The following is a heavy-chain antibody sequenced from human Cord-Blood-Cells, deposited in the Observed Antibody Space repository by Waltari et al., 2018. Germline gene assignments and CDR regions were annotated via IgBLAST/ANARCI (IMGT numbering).Heavy chain of an antibody. CDR1: GGSISSSSYY. D-gene: IGHD6-13*01. Sequence: QLQLQESGPGLVKPSETLSLTCTVSGGSISSSSYYWGWIRQPPGEGLEWIGGIFYSGSTYYNPSLKSRVTISVDTSKNQFSLKLSSVTAADTAVYYCVVVSSWTWGQGTLVTVSS. V-gene: IGHV4-39*01. CDR3: VVVSSWT. CDR2: IFYSGST. J-gene: IGHJ5*02.